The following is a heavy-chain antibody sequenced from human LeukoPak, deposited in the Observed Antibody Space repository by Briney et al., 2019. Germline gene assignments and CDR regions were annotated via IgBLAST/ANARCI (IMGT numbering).Heavy chain of an antibody. CDR3: AKTLDYGSGTSFDY. Sequence: PGGSLRLSCAASGFTFSSYGMSWVRQAPGKGLEWVSAISGSGGSTYYADSVKGRFTISRDNSKNTLYLQMNSLRAEDTAVYYCAKTLDYGSGTSFDYWGQGTLVTVSS. V-gene: IGHV3-23*01. D-gene: IGHD3-10*01. CDR1: GFTFSSYG. CDR2: ISGSGGST. J-gene: IGHJ4*02.